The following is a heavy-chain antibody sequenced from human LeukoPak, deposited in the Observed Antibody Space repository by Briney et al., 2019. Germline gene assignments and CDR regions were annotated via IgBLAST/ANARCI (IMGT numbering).Heavy chain of an antibody. V-gene: IGHV3-13*01. Sequence: GGSLRLSCAVSGFTFSTYDMHWVRQVTGKGLEWVSGISTVGDTYYSGSVKGRFTISRENAKNSLYLQMNSLRAGDTAVYYCARSSGSYPTGYGMDVWGQGTTVTVSS. CDR3: ARSSGSYPTGYGMDV. CDR2: ISTVGDT. D-gene: IGHD1-26*01. CDR1: GFTFSTYD. J-gene: IGHJ6*02.